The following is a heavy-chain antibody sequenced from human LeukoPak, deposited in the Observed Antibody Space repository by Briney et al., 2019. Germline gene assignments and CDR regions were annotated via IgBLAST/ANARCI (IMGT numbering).Heavy chain of an antibody. CDR2: IKQDGSEK. V-gene: IGHV3-7*01. CDR3: ARGGSSDWYENAFDI. Sequence: GGSLRLCCAASGFTFSSYWMSWVRQAPGKGLEWVANIKQDGSEKYYVDSVKGRFTISRDNAKNSLYLHMNSLRAEDTAVYYCARGGSSDWYENAFDIWGQGTMVTVSS. CDR1: GFTFSSYW. J-gene: IGHJ3*02. D-gene: IGHD6-19*01.